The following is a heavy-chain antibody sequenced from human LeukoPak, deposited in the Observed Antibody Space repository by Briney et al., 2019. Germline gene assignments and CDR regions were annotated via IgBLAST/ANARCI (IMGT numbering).Heavy chain of an antibody. J-gene: IGHJ4*02. CDR1: VFTFGDYY. Sequence: GGSLRLSCAPSVFTFGDYYMTGISRAPGRRVEWVSYICSSGTTIYYADSVKGRFTISRDNAKKSLYLQMSSLSADETPVYYCARQPTPSGTLYWGQGTLVTVSS. CDR2: ICSSGTTI. CDR3: ARQPTPSGTLY. V-gene: IGHV3-11*04. D-gene: IGHD3-10*01.